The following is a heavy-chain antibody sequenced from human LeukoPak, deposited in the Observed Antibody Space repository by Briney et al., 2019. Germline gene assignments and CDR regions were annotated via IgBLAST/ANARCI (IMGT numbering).Heavy chain of an antibody. J-gene: IGHJ4*02. CDR2: IYHSGST. CDR1: GGSISSYY. D-gene: IGHD3-10*01. Sequence: SETLSLTCIVSGGSISSYYWSWIRQPPGKGLEWIGHIYHSGSTNYNPSLKSRVTILVDTSKNQFSLKLSSVTAADTAVYYCTRHWLDSGTPDRFDYWGQGTLVTVSS. V-gene: IGHV4-59*08. CDR3: TRHWLDSGTPDRFDY.